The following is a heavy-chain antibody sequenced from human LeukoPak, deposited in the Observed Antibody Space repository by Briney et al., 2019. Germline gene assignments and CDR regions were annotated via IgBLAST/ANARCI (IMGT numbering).Heavy chain of an antibody. J-gene: IGHJ5*02. CDR2: IGTAGDT. V-gene: IGHV3-13*01. Sequence: PGGSLRLSCAASGFTFSSYDMHWVRQATGKGLEWVSAIGTAGDTYYPGSVKGRFTISRENAKNSLYLQMNSLRAGDTAVYYCAREVRHGWFDPWGQGTLVTVSS. CDR1: GFTFSSYD. CDR3: AREVRHGWFDP.